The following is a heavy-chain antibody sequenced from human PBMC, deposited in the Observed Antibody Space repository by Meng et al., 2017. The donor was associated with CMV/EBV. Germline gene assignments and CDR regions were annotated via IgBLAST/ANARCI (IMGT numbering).Heavy chain of an antibody. CDR3: AKERRVRVYGMDV. D-gene: IGHD3-10*01. CDR2: IRYDGSNK. V-gene: IGHV3-30*02. CDR1: GFTFSNYG. J-gene: IGHJ6*01. Sequence: GGSLRLSCAASGFTFSNYGMHWVRQAPGKGLEWVAFIRYDGSNKYYADSVKGRFTISRDNSKNTLYLQMNSLRAEDTAIYYCAKERRVRVYGMDVWGQGTTVTVSS.